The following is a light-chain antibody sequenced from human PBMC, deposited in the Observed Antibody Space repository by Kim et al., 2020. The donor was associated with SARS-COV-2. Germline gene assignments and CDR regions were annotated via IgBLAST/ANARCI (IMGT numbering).Light chain of an antibody. J-gene: IGKJ1*01. Sequence: PGARATHSPSASRIVSTKYVAWYQQKPDQAPRLFIYGASSRAPGIPDRFSGSGSGTDFTLTITRLEPEDFAVYYCQPYSSSPATFGQGTKLEI. CDR2: GAS. CDR3: QPYSSSPAT. CDR1: RIVSTKY. V-gene: IGKV3-20*01.